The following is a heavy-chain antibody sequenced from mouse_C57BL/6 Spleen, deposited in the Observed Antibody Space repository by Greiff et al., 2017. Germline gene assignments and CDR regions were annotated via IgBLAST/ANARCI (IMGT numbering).Heavy chain of an antibody. J-gene: IGHJ1*03. CDR3: AIGYYYGSSYWYFEG. Sequence: QVQLQQPGAELVRPGSSVKLSCKASGYTFTSYWMHWVKQRPIQGLEWIGNIDPSDSETHYNQKFKDKATLTVDKSSSTAYMQLSSLTSEDSAVYYCAIGYYYGSSYWYFEGWGTGTTVTVAS. V-gene: IGHV1-52*01. D-gene: IGHD1-1*01. CDR1: GYTFTSYW. CDR2: IDPSDSET.